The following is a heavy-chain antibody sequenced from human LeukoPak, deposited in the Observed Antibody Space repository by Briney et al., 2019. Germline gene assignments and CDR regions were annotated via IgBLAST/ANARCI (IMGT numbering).Heavy chain of an antibody. CDR2: IKQDGSEK. CDR3: VIYYYDSSGYYYFDY. V-gene: IGHV3-7*01. D-gene: IGHD3-22*01. Sequence: GGSLRLSCAASGFTFSSYWMSWVRQAPGKGLEWVANIKQDGSEKYYVDSVKGRFTISRDNAKNSLYLQMNSLRAEDTAVYYCVIYYYDSSGYYYFDYWGQGTLVTVSP. J-gene: IGHJ4*02. CDR1: GFTFSSYW.